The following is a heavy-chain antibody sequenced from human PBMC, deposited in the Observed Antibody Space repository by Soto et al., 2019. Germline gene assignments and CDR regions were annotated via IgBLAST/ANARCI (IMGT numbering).Heavy chain of an antibody. CDR3: SRMQYSYGQLDCFDY. Sequence: GESLKISCKGSGYNFGNYWIGWVRQMPGKGLEWMGIIYPGDSEIRYRPSFQGQVTISADKSISTAYLQWSSLKASDTALYFCSRMQYSYGQLDCFDYWGEGTQVTVSS. J-gene: IGHJ4*02. CDR2: IYPGDSEI. CDR1: GYNFGNYW. V-gene: IGHV5-51*01. D-gene: IGHD3-16*01.